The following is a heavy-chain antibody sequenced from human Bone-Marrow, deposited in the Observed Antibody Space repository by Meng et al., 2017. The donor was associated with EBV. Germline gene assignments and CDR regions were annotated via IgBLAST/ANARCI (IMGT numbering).Heavy chain of an antibody. CDR3: ATEPGYSSG. J-gene: IGHJ4*02. CDR1: GYTFTNYA. V-gene: IGHV1-3*01. CDR2: INPGNGNT. D-gene: IGHD6-19*01. Sequence: QCQLVQSGAEVRKPGASVKVSCKASGYTFTNYAMHWVRQAPGQRLEWMGWINPGNGNTKYSQKFQGRASITRDISASIVYMELTSLRSEDTAVYYCATEPGYSSGWGQGTLVTVSS.